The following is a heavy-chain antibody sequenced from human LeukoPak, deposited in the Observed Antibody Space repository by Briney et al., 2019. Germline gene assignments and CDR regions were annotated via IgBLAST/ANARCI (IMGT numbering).Heavy chain of an antibody. CDR1: GGTFSSYA. D-gene: IGHD5-12*01. J-gene: IGHJ4*02. V-gene: IGHV1-69*05. CDR2: IIPIFGTA. CDR3: ARAHYSGYDYFDY. Sequence: SVKVSCKASGGTFSSYAISWVRQAPGQGLERMGRIIPIFGTANYAQKFQGRVTITTDESTSTAYMELSSLRSEDTAVFYCARAHYSGYDYFDYWGQGTLVTVSS.